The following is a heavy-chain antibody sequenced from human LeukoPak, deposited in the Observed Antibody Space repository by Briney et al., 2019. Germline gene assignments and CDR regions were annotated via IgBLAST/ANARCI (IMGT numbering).Heavy chain of an antibody. CDR2: ISSRGDST. J-gene: IGHJ3*01. D-gene: IGHD2-15*01. V-gene: IGHV3-23*01. CDR3: AKTWGIVVVIAANSAFDV. Sequence: GGSLRLSCVASGLTFNDYAMSWVRQAPGKGLEWVSAISSRGDSTYYADSVKGRFTTSRDNSKNTLYLQMNSLRDEDTAVYYCAKTWGIVVVIAANSAFDVWGQGTMVTVSS. CDR1: GLTFNDYA.